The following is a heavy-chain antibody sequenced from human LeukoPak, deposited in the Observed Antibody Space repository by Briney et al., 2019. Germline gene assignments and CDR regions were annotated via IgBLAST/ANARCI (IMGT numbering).Heavy chain of an antibody. CDR3: AKDFRITMIVVDAFDI. CDR2: ISGSGGST. CDR1: GFTFSSHW. Sequence: GGSLRLSCVVSGFTFSSHWMSWVRQAPGKGLEWVSAISGSGGSTYYADSVKGRFTISRDNSKNTLYLQMNSLRAEDTAVYYCAKDFRITMIVVDAFDIWGQGTMVTVSS. D-gene: IGHD3-22*01. V-gene: IGHV3-23*01. J-gene: IGHJ3*02.